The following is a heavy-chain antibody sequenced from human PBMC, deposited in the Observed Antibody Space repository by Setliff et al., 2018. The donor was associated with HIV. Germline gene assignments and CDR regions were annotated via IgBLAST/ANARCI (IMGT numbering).Heavy chain of an antibody. CDR1: GYTLTDHY. J-gene: IGHJ4*02. CDR3: ARAPFTSGHYGADY. V-gene: IGHV1-46*01. D-gene: IGHD3-10*01. Sequence: WASVKVSCKASGYTLTDHYIHWVRQAPGQGLEWMGRINPRDGSTGYAQRFQGRVTMTRDTSRGTVYMELRSLRSEDTAVCCCARAPFTSGHYGADYWGQGTLVTVSS. CDR2: INPRDGST.